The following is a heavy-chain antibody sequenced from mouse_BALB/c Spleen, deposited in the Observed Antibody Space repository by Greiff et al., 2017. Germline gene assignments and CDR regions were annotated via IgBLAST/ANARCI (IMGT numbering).Heavy chain of an antibody. J-gene: IGHJ2*01. V-gene: IGHV5-6-3*01. D-gene: IGHD1-1*01. CDR2: INSNGGST. CDR1: GFTFSSYG. CDR3: ARENYGSSYYFDY. Sequence: DVKLVESGGDLVKPGGSLKLSCAASGFTFSSYGMSWVRQTPDKRLELVATINSNGGSTYYPDSVKGRFTISRDNAKNTLYLQMSSLKSEDTAMYYCARENYGSSYYFDYWGQGTTLTVSS.